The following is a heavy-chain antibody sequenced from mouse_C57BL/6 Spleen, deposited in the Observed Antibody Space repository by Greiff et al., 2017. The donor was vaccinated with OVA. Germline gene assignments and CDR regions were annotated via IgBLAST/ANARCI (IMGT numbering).Heavy chain of an antibody. V-gene: IGHV1-18*01. Sequence: EVQLQESGPELVKPGASVKIPCKASGYTFTDYNMDWVKQSHGKSLEWIGDINPNNGGPIYNQKFKGKATLTVDKSSSTAYMELRSLTSEDTAVYYCARGEGPYDYEGRYWYFDVWGTGTTVTVSS. CDR3: ARGEGPYDYEGRYWYFDV. J-gene: IGHJ1*03. CDR1: GYTFTDYN. D-gene: IGHD2-4*01. CDR2: INPNNGGP.